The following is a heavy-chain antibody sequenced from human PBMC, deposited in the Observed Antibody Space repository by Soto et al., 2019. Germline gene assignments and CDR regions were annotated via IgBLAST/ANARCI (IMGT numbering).Heavy chain of an antibody. D-gene: IGHD4-4*01. V-gene: IGHV4-39*01. CDR1: GGSISSSSYY. CDR3: ATNYAYYYYYGMDV. Sequence: ETLSLTCTVSGGSISSSSYYWGWIRQPPGKGLEWIGSIYYSGCIYYNPSLKSRVTISVDTSKNQFSLKLSSVTAADTAVYYCATNYAYYYYYGMDVWGQGTTVTVSS. J-gene: IGHJ6*02. CDR2: IYYSGCI.